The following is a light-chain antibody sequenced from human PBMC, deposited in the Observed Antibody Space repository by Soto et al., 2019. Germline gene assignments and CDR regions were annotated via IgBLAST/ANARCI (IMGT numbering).Light chain of an antibody. CDR1: QSVSTSY. CDR2: GAS. Sequence: EIVLTQSPGTLYLSPGERATLSCRASQSVSTSYLAWYQQKPGQAPRLVIYGASSRATGIPDRFSGSGSGTDFTLTISRLEPEDFAVYYCEEYGSSPTFDQGKKVDTK. V-gene: IGKV3-20*01. CDR3: EEYGSSPT. J-gene: IGKJ1*01.